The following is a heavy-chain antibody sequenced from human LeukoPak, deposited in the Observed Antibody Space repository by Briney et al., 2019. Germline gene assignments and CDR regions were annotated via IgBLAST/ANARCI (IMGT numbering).Heavy chain of an antibody. J-gene: IGHJ5*02. V-gene: IGHV3-74*01. D-gene: IGHD6-19*01. CDR1: GFTFSSYS. CDR2: INSDGSST. Sequence: GGSLRLSCAASGFTFSSYSMNWVRQAPGKGLVWVSRINSDGSSTSYADSVKGRFTISRDNAKNTLYLQMNSLRAEDTAVYYCAREYKQWLATGWFDPWGQGTLVTVPS. CDR3: AREYKQWLATGWFDP.